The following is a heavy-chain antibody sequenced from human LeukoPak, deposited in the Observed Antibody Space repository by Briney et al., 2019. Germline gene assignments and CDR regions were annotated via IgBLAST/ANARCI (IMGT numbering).Heavy chain of an antibody. D-gene: IGHD3-3*01. V-gene: IGHV4-38-2*02. CDR3: ARAVNSYDFWSGYYLRSYYYYMDV. J-gene: IGHJ6*03. CDR2: FFLKGST. CDR1: GYSITSAYY. Sequence: NASETLSLTCTVSGYSITSAYYWGWIRQPPGKGLEWIGSFFLKGSTYYNPSLKGRVTISVDTSKNQFSLKLSSVTAADTAVYYCARAVNSYDFWSGYYLRSYYYYMDVWGKGTTVTVSS.